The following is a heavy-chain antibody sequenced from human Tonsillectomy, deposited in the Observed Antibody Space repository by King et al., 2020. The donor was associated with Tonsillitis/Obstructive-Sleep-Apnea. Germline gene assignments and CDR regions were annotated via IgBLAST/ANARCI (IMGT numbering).Heavy chain of an antibody. Sequence: QLQESGPGLVKPSETLSLTCTVSGGSISSYYWNWIRQPPGKGLEWIGYIYYSGSTNYNPSLKSRVTMSVDTSKNQFSLKLSSVTAADTAVYYCARLYSSTWYDYYYYYMDVWGKGTTVTVSS. J-gene: IGHJ6*03. CDR2: IYYSGST. CDR3: ARLYSSTWYDYYYYYMDV. V-gene: IGHV4-59*08. D-gene: IGHD6-13*01. CDR1: GGSISSYY.